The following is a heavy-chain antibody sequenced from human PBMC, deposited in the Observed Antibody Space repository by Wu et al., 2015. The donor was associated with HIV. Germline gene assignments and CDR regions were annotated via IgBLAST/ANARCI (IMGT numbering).Heavy chain of an antibody. J-gene: IGHJ6*02. CDR2: INPNSGGT. Sequence: QVQLVQSGAEVTKPGASVRVSCQTSGYSFTAHYMHWVRQAPGQGLEWMGWINPNSGGTNYAQKFQGRVTMTRDTSISTAYMELSRLRSDDTAVYYCARDTGANFANYYYGMDVWGQGTTVTVSS. CDR1: GYSFTAHY. CDR3: ARDTGANFANYYYGMDV. V-gene: IGHV1-2*02. D-gene: IGHD1-14*01.